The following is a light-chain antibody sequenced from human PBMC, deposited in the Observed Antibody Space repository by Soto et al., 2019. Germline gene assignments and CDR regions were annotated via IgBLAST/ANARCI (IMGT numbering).Light chain of an antibody. CDR1: QSVSTW. Sequence: DIQMTQSPSTVSASVGDRVTITCRASQSVSTWLAWYQQKPGKVPKLLIYKASSLESGVPSRFSGSGSGTEYTLTISGLQPDDFATYYCQQYNSYSRTFGQGTKVEIK. CDR3: QQYNSYSRT. J-gene: IGKJ1*01. V-gene: IGKV1-5*03. CDR2: KAS.